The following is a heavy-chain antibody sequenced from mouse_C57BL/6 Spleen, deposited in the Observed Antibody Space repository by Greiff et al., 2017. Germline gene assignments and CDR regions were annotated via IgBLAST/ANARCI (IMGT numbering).Heavy chain of an antibody. CDR2: IDPSDSYT. D-gene: IGHD3-2*02. J-gene: IGHJ2*01. CDR3: ARSAAQATMVY. CDR1: GYTFPSYW. V-gene: IGHV1-69*01. Sequence: VQLQQPGAELVLPGASVKLSCKASGYTFPSYWMHWVKQRPGQGLEWIGEIDPSDSYTNYNQKFKGKSTLTVDKSSSTAYMQLSSLTSEDSAVYYCARSAAQATMVYWGQGTTLTVSS.